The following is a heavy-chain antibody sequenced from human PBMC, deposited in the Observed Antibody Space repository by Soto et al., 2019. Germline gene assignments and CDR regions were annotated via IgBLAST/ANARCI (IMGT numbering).Heavy chain of an antibody. V-gene: IGHV3-48*02. J-gene: IGHJ6*02. Sequence: EVQLVESGGDLVQPGGSLRLSCAASGFSLSDYAVNWVRQAPGKGLEWVSFISSDSRTIYYGDSVKGRFTVSRDNAGNSVYLQMDSLRDEDTAVYYCARIQLVEWFFINVDVYDMDVWGQGTPVTVAS. CDR2: ISSDSRTI. D-gene: IGHD3-3*01. CDR3: ARIQLVEWFFINVDVYDMDV. CDR1: GFSLSDYA.